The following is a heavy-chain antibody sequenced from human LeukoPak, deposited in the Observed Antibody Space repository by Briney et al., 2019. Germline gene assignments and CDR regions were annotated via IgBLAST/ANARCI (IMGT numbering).Heavy chain of an antibody. D-gene: IGHD3-10*01. CDR1: GYTFTGYY. Sequence: ASVTVSCKASGYTFTGYYMHWVRQAPGQGLEWMGWINPNSGGTNYAQKFQGRVTMTRDTSISTAYMELSRLRSDDTAVYYCARDREQSLLWFRTTYYYYMDVWGKGTTVTISS. V-gene: IGHV1-2*02. J-gene: IGHJ6*03. CDR2: INPNSGGT. CDR3: ARDREQSLLWFRTTYYYYMDV.